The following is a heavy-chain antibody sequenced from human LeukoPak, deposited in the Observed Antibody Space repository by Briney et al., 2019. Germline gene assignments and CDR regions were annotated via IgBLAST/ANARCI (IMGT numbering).Heavy chain of an antibody. CDR3: ARAGGTYYGIAFDI. CDR2: IKQDGSEK. D-gene: IGHD1-26*01. Sequence: PGGSLRLSCAASGFTFSSYWMSWVRQAPGKGLEWVANIKQDGSEKYYVDSVKGRFTISRDNAKNSLYLQMNSLRAEDTAVYYCARAGGTYYGIAFDIWSQGTMVTVSS. CDR1: GFTFSSYW. V-gene: IGHV3-7*01. J-gene: IGHJ3*02.